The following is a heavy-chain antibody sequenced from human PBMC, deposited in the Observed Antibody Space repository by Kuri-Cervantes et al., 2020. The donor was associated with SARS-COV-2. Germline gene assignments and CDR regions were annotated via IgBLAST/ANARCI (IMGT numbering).Heavy chain of an antibody. J-gene: IGHJ4*02. CDR3: AKTTMVQGVIISGWIDY. Sequence: GGSLRLSCAASGFTFSSYSMNWVRQAPGKGLEWVSYISSSSTIYYADSVKGRFTISRDNAKNSLYLQMNSLRAEDTAVYYCAKTTMVQGVIISGWIDYWGQGTLVTVSS. CDR2: ISSSSTI. V-gene: IGHV3-48*01. D-gene: IGHD3-10*01. CDR1: GFTFSSYS.